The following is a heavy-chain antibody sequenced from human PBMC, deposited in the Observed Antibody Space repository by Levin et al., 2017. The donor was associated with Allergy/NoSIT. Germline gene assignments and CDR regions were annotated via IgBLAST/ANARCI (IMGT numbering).Heavy chain of an antibody. CDR1: GYTFTGYY. CDR2: INPNSGGT. V-gene: IGHV1-2*02. CDR3: AREPPYDSSGSPVVNSVWFDF. D-gene: IGHD3-22*01. J-gene: IGHJ4*02. Sequence: GESLKISCKASGYTFTGYYMHWVRQAPGQGLEWMGWINPNSGGTNYAQKFQGRVTMTRDTSISTAYMELGRLTSDDSAMYYCAREPPYDSSGSPVVNSVWFDFWGQGTLVTVSS.